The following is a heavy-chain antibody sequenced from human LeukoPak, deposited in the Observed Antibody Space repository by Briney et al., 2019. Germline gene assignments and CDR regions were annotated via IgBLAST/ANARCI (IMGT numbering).Heavy chain of an antibody. J-gene: IGHJ4*02. D-gene: IGHD3-9*01. V-gene: IGHV4-34*01. CDR2: INHSGST. CDR1: GGSFSGYY. CDR3: ARVAGPALRYFDWLFPRSGFDY. Sequence: PSETLSLTCAVYGGSFSGYYWSWIRQPPGKGLEWIGEINHSGSTNYNPSLKSRVTISVDTSKNQSSLKLSSVTAADTAVYYCARVAGPALRYFDWLFPRSGFDYWGQGTLVTVSS.